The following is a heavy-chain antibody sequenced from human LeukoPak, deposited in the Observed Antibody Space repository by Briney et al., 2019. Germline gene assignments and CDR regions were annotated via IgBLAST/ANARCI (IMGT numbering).Heavy chain of an antibody. J-gene: IGHJ3*02. V-gene: IGHV3-48*02. Sequence: GGSLRLSCAASGFTFSSYSMNWVRQAPGKGLEWVSYISSSSSTIYYADSVKGRFTISRDNAKNSLYLQMNSLRDEDTAVYYCARDIHQWLTDSDAFDIWGQGTMVTVSS. CDR1: GFTFSSYS. CDR3: ARDIHQWLTDSDAFDI. D-gene: IGHD6-19*01. CDR2: ISSSSSTI.